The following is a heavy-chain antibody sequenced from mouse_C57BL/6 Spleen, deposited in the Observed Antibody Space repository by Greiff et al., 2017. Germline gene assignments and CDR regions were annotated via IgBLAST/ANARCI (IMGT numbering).Heavy chain of an antibody. J-gene: IGHJ4*01. Sequence: DVKLQESGPGLVKPSQSLSLTCSVTGYSITSGYYWNWIRQFPGNKLEWMGYISYDGSNNYNPSLKNRISITRDTSKNQFFLKLHSVTTEDTATFYCARGDVYYYAMDYWGQGTSVTVSS. D-gene: IGHD3-3*01. CDR1: GYSITSGYY. CDR2: ISYDGSN. V-gene: IGHV3-6*01. CDR3: ARGDVYYYAMDY.